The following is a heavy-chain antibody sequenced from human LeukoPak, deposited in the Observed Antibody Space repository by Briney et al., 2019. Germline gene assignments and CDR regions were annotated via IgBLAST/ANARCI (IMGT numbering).Heavy chain of an antibody. CDR1: GGSISSGGYS. CDR3: ARHFRIAYYYGSGSYSYFDY. CDR2: IYHSGST. V-gene: IGHV4-30-2*01. D-gene: IGHD3-10*01. J-gene: IGHJ4*02. Sequence: SETLSLTCAVSGGSISSGGYSWSWIRQPPGKGLEWIGYIYHSGSTYYNPSLKSRVTISVDRSKNQFSLKLSSVTAADTAVYYCARHFRIAYYYGSGSYSYFDYWGQGTLVTVSS.